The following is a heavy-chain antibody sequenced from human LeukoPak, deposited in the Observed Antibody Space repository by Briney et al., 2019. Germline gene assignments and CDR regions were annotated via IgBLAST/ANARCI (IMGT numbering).Heavy chain of an antibody. J-gene: IGHJ4*02. CDR1: GFNFSTYW. D-gene: IGHD3-10*01. CDR2: IKEDGSEI. CDR3: VTDQTGRHPYCFDY. Sequence: PGGSLRLSCAASGFNFSTYWMTWVRQVPGKGLEWVANIKEDGSEIYYVDAVKGRFSISRDNAKTSLYLQMNSLSVADTAVYYCVTDQTGRHPYCFDYWGQGTLVTVSS. V-gene: IGHV3-7*01.